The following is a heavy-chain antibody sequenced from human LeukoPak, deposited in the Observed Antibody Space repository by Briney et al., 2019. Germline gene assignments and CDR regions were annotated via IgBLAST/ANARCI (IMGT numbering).Heavy chain of an antibody. CDR2: ISSGSGYI. J-gene: IGHJ4*02. CDR3: ARGRRDYGDYPY. D-gene: IGHD4-17*01. CDR1: GFTFSDYS. Sequence: PGGSLRLSCAASGFTFSDYSMNWVRQAPGKGLEWVSSISSGSGYIYYADAVKGRFTISRDNAKNSLYLQMNSLRAEDTAVYYCARGRRDYGDYPYWGQGTLVTVSS. V-gene: IGHV3-21*04.